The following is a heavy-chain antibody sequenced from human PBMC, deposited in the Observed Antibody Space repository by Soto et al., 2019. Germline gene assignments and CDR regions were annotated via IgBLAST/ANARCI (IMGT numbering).Heavy chain of an antibody. CDR2: ISTYNGNT. D-gene: IGHD1-26*01. Sequence: QVQLVQSGAEVKKPGASVKVSCKASGYTFTSYGITWVRQAPGQGLEWMGWISTYNGNTNYAQNLQGRVTMTTDTSKNTAYMVLRSLRSDDTDVYYFARKYGNRWYSPWGQGTLVTVSS. V-gene: IGHV1-18*01. CDR1: GYTFTSYG. J-gene: IGHJ5*02. CDR3: ARKYGNRWYSP.